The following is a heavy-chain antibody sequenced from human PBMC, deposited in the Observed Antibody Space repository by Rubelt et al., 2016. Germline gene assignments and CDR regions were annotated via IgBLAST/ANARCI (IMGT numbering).Heavy chain of an antibody. CDR1: GGSISSSSYY. D-gene: IGHD6-13*01. Sequence: QLQLQESGPGLVKPSETLSLTCTVSGGSISSSSYYWGWIRQPPGKGLEWIGSIYYSGSTYYNPSLKCRVTISVDTARNQFSRKLSSVTAADTAVYYCARSSSSWYRDAFDIWGQGTMVTVSS. CDR2: IYYSGST. CDR3: ARSSSSWYRDAFDI. V-gene: IGHV4-39*01. J-gene: IGHJ3*02.